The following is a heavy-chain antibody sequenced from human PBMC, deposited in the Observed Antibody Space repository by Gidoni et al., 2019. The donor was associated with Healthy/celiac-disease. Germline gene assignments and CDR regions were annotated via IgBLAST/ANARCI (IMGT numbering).Heavy chain of an antibody. V-gene: IGHV3-48*03. Sequence: EVQLVESGGGLVQPGGSVRLSCAASGFTFSSYEMNWVRQAPGKGLEWVSYISSSGSTIYYADSVKGRFTISRDNAKNSLYLQMNSLRAEDTAVYYCARDGSALAGTPSDYWGQGTLVTVSS. CDR1: GFTFSSYE. J-gene: IGHJ4*02. CDR3: ARDGSALAGTPSDY. CDR2: ISSSGSTI. D-gene: IGHD6-19*01.